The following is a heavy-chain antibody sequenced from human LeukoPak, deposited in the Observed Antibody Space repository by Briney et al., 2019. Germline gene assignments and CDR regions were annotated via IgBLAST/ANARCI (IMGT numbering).Heavy chain of an antibody. V-gene: IGHV4-39*01. CDR2: IYYSGST. J-gene: IGHJ3*02. D-gene: IGHD6-6*01. CDR3: ARPGPASIAARPGAFDI. Sequence: SETLSLTCTVSGGSISSSSYYWGWIRQPPGKGLEWIGSIYYSGSTYYNPSLKSRVTISVDTSKNQFSLKLSSVTAADTAVYYCARPGPASIAARPGAFDIWGQGTMVSVSS. CDR1: GGSISSSSYY.